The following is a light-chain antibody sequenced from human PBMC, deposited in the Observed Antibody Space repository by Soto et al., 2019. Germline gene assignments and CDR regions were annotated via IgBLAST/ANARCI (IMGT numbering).Light chain of an antibody. CDR2: GAS. J-gene: IGKJ2*01. Sequence: EIVLTQSPGTLSLSPGERVTLSCRASQSVTSSYLAWYQQKPGQTPRLLIYGASSRATGIPDRFSGSGSGTDFTLTISRLEPEDFAVYYCQQYGDAYTFGQGTKLEI. CDR3: QQYGDAYT. CDR1: QSVTSSY. V-gene: IGKV3-20*01.